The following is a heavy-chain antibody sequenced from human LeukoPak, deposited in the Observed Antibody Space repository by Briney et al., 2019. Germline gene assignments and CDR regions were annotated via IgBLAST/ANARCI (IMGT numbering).Heavy chain of an antibody. CDR1: GLTLTTYT. D-gene: IGHD5-18*01. V-gene: IGHV3-48*04. CDR2: ISSSAGTT. CDR3: ARQQLQLWYD. J-gene: IGHJ4*02. Sequence: GGSLRLSCAVSGLTLTTYTLNWVRQAPGKGLEWVSYISSSAGTTYYADSVKGRFTISRDNAKNSLYLQMNSLRAEDTAVYYCARQQLQLWYDWGQGTLVTVSS.